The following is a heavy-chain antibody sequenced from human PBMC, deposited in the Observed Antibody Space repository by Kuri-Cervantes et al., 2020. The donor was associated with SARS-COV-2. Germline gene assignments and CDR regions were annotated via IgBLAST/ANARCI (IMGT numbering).Heavy chain of an antibody. V-gene: IGHV3-74*01. Sequence: GESLKISCAASGFTFSGHWIHWVRQAPGKGLVWVSRINPDGSYTNNADSVKGRFTLSRDNAKNMLFLQMNSLRAEDTAVYYCARAKIYGSGSYLRYWGQGTLVTVSS. CDR3: ARAKIYGSGSYLRY. D-gene: IGHD3-10*01. CDR2: INPDGSYT. J-gene: IGHJ4*02. CDR1: GFTFSGHW.